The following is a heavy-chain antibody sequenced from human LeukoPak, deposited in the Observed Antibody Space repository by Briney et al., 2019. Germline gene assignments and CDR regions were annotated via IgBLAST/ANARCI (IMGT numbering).Heavy chain of an antibody. Sequence: ASVKVSCKASGYTFTGYYIHWVRQAPGQGLEWMGLINPGGDNTDYAQNFQGRVTMTRDTSTSTVYMGLSSLRSEDTAVYYCARIRDGYNDAYDIWGQGTMVTVSS. J-gene: IGHJ3*02. CDR2: INPGGDNT. D-gene: IGHD5-24*01. V-gene: IGHV1-46*01. CDR3: ARIRDGYNDAYDI. CDR1: GYTFTGYY.